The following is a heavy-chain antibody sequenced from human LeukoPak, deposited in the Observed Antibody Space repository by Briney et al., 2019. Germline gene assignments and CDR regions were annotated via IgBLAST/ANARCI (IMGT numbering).Heavy chain of an antibody. CDR3: ANSHYGSGSYYLLDY. CDR2: ISSNGGST. J-gene: IGHJ4*02. D-gene: IGHD3-10*01. CDR1: GFTFSSSA. Sequence: GGSLRLSCAASGFTFSSSAMSWVRQAPGKGLEYVSAISSNGGSTYYANSVKGRFTISRDNSKNTLYLQMNSLRAEDTAVYYCANSHYGSGSYYLLDYWGQGTLVTVSS. V-gene: IGHV3-64*01.